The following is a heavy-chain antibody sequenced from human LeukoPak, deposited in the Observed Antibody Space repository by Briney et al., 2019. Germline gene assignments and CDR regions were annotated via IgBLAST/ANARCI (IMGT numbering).Heavy chain of an antibody. V-gene: IGHV3-48*01. CDR1: GFSFSDFN. CDR3: ARGTYASGNSY. J-gene: IGHJ4*02. CDR2: ISSTSTNI. D-gene: IGHD3-10*01. Sequence: GGSLRLSCAASGFSFSDFNMNWVRQAPGKGLEWISYISSTSTNIYYADSVKGRFTISRDNAKNSLCLQMSSLRAEDTAIYYCARGTYASGNSYWGQGTLVTVSS.